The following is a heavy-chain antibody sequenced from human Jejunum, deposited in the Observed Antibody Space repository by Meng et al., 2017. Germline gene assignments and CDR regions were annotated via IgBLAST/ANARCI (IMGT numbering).Heavy chain of an antibody. CDR1: GFPFSDYY. V-gene: IGHV3-11*01. CDR2: ISGRDNTI. D-gene: IGHD5-12*01. J-gene: IGHJ5*02. CDR3: AREGESGYDPGWFDR. Sequence: RGSLRLSCAASGFPFSDYYMSWIRQVPGQGLEWISSISGRDNTIYYADSVKGRFTISRDNAKNSLYLHMDSLRDEDTAVYYCAREGESGYDPGWFDRWGQGTLVTVSS.